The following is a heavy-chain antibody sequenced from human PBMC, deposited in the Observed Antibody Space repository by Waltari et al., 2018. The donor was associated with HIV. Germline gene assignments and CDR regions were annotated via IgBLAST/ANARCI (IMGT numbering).Heavy chain of an antibody. CDR2: LFTSGRT. J-gene: IGHJ6*02. Sequence: QVQLHESGPGLVKPSQTLSLTCTVSGGSIISGLYRWSWIRQPAGKGLEWIGRLFTSGRTNSNPSLESRVFISVDRSKNQLSLKLTSVTAADTAVYFCARDYGDYGMDVWGQGTTVTVSS. V-gene: IGHV4-61*02. CDR1: GGSIISGLYR. CDR3: ARDYGDYGMDV. D-gene: IGHD3-10*01.